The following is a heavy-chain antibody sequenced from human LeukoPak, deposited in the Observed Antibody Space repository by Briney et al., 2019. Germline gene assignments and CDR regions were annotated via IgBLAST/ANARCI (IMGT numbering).Heavy chain of an antibody. D-gene: IGHD6-6*01. J-gene: IGHJ4*02. V-gene: IGHV1-18*01. Sequence: ASVKVSCKASGYTFTSYGISWVRQAPGQELEWMGWISAYNGNTNYAQKLQGRVTMTTDTSTSTAYMELRSLRSEDTAVYYCARPSTSKLYSSSSFSFDYWGQGTLVTVSS. CDR1: GYTFTSYG. CDR3: ARPSTSKLYSSSSFSFDY. CDR2: ISAYNGNT.